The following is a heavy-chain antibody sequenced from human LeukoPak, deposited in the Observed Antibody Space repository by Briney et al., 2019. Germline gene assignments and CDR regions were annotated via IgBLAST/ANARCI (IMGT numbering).Heavy chain of an antibody. Sequence: GGSLRLSCVASGFTFSSYWMSWVRQAPGKGLESVANIKQDGSEKYYVDSVKGRFTISRDNAKNSIYLQMNSPRAEDTAVYYCTRLAYYFDNWGQGALVTVSS. CDR1: GFTFSSYW. V-gene: IGHV3-7*01. J-gene: IGHJ4*02. CDR3: TRLAYYFDN. CDR2: IKQDGSEK. D-gene: IGHD3-3*02.